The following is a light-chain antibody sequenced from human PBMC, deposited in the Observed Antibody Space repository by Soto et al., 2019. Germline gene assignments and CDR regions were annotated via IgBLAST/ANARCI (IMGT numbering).Light chain of an antibody. J-gene: IGLJ3*02. CDR2: EVI. V-gene: IGLV2-14*02. CDR3: SSYTTSSTVV. CDR1: SSDVGSYNL. Sequence: QSALTQPASVSGSPGQSITISCTGTSSDVGSYNLVSWYQQHPGKAPKLMIYEVIRRPSGISNRFSGSKSGNTASLTISTLQAEDEAEYYCSSYTTSSTVVFGGGTKLTVL.